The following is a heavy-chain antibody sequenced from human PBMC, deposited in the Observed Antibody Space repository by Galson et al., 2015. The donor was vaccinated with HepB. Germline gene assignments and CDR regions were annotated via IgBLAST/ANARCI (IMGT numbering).Heavy chain of an antibody. CDR3: AKDAWDFWGNDSYANLYFHS. CDR1: GFNFNNLA. V-gene: IGHV3-23*01. CDR2: ISGRTTIT. Sequence: SLRLSCAASGFNFNNLAMTWVRQASGKGLEWVSSISGRTTITYYADSVKGRFSISRDSSNNTLYLHMKSLRVDDTAVYYCAKDAWDFWGNDSYANLYFHSWGQGTLVTVSS. D-gene: IGHD3-16*01. J-gene: IGHJ4*02.